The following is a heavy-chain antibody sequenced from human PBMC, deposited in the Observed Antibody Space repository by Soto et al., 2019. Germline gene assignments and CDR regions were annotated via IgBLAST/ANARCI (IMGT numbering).Heavy chain of an antibody. V-gene: IGHV1-18*04. CDR2: ISGNTGKT. CDR3: ARVPREIIMVGLDV. J-gene: IGHJ6*02. Sequence: QVQLVQSGAEVKKPGASVKVSCKASGYTFTSYGISWVRQAPGQGLEWMGWISGNTGKTNYAQKFQGRVTITTDTSTSTGYMELRSLKSDATAMYYCARVPREIIMVGLDVWGQGTTVTVSS. D-gene: IGHD3-10*01. CDR1: GYTFTSYG.